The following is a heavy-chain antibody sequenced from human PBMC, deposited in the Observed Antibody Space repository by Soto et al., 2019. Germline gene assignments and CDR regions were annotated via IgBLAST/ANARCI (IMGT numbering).Heavy chain of an antibody. CDR1: GGSISSYY. CDR2: IYYSGST. J-gene: IGHJ4*02. D-gene: IGHD2-15*01. V-gene: IGHV4-59*08. Sequence: PSETLSVTCTVAGGSISSYYWSWIRQPPGKGLEWIGYIYYSGSTYYNPSLKRRVTISVGTSRNQFSLKLSSVTSADTAVYYCDTLSSGGKHWNFDYWGQGTLVTVSS. CDR3: DTLSSGGKHWNFDY.